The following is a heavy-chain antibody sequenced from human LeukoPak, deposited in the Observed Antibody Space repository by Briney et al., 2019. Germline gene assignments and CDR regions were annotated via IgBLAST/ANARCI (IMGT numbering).Heavy chain of an antibody. J-gene: IGHJ4*02. Sequence: SETLSLTCTVSGGSISSYYWSWIRQPPGKGLEWIGYIYYSGSTNYNPSLKSRVTISVDTSKNQFSLKLSSVTAADTAVYYCAREMGGGSYGWGQGTLVTVSS. V-gene: IGHV4-59*01. CDR1: GGSISSYY. CDR2: IYYSGST. CDR3: AREMGGGSYG. D-gene: IGHD1-26*01.